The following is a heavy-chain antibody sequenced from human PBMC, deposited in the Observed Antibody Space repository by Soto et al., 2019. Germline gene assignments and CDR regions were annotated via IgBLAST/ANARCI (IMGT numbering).Heavy chain of an antibody. CDR2: ISAYNGNT. D-gene: IGHD1-26*01. CDR1: GYTFTSYG. Sequence: ASVKVSCKASGYTFTSYGISWVRQAPGQGLEWMGWISAYNGNTNYAQKLQGRVTMTTDTSTSTAYMELRSLRSDDTAVYYRARDVGDYYYYGMDVWGQGTTVTVSS. CDR3: ARDVGDYYYYGMDV. J-gene: IGHJ6*02. V-gene: IGHV1-18*01.